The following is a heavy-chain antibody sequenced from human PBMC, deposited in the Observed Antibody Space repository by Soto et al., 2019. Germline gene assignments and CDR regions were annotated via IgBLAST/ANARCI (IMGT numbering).Heavy chain of an antibody. Sequence: SETLSLTCTISGGSISGSAWSWIRQPPGKGLEWIGFIHDSGSYNSKSSLRSRLNMSFGPSSNQFSLNLRSVTAADTAVYYCASRDGYNEPLDYWGQGTLVTVSS. J-gene: IGHJ4*02. CDR2: IHDSGSY. D-gene: IGHD5-12*01. V-gene: IGHV4-59*12. CDR3: ASRDGYNEPLDY. CDR1: GGSISGSA.